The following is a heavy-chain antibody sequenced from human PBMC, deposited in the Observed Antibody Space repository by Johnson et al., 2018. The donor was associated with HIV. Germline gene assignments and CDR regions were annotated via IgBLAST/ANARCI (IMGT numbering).Heavy chain of an antibody. CDR2: INWNGGST. J-gene: IGHJ3*02. CDR1: GFTFDDYA. CDR3: ARVSRLGNRAILSDAFDI. D-gene: IGHD2/OR15-2a*01. Sequence: EVLLLESGGGVVRPGGSLRVSCEASGFTFDDYAMSWVRQPPGKGLEWVSGINWNGGSTGYSDSVKGRFTISRDNAKNSLYLQVNSLRGEDTALYYCARVSRLGNRAILSDAFDIWGQGTMVTVSS. V-gene: IGHV3-20*04.